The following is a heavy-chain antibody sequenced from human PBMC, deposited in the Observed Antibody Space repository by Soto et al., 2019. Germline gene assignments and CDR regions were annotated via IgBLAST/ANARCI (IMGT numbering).Heavy chain of an antibody. CDR3: APRNTKLHVIGYEC. V-gene: IGHV2-5*02. CDR2: IYWDDVK. Sequence: QITLKEYGPTQMKPTQTLTLTCTISGFSLSSSGVGVAWNRQPPGKALEWLALIYWDDVKRYSPSLKTRITITKDTSKKEVILTLTNIDPVDTATYYCAPRNTKLHVIGYECRGQRVLVTVSS. J-gene: IGHJ4*02. D-gene: IGHD5-18*01. CDR1: GFSLSSSGVG.